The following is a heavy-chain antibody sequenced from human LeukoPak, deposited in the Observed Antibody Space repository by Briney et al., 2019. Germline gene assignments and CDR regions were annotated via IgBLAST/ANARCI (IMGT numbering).Heavy chain of an antibody. J-gene: IGHJ6*03. D-gene: IGHD4-11*01. Sequence: GGSLRLSCAASGSTSDDYGMSWVRQAPGKGLEWVSGINWNGGSTGYADSVKGRFTISRDNAKNSLYLQMNSLRAEDTALYYCARAVTTHHYYYYMDVWGKGTTVTVSS. V-gene: IGHV3-20*04. CDR3: ARAVTTHHYYYYMDV. CDR1: GSTSDDYG. CDR2: INWNGGST.